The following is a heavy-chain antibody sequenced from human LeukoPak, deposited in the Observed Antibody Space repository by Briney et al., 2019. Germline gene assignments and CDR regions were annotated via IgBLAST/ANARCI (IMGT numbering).Heavy chain of an antibody. CDR1: GFTFTSYS. CDR2: ISSSSSYI. D-gene: IGHD1-26*01. J-gene: IGHJ4*02. CDR3: ARVEGSYHDNFDY. V-gene: IGHV3-21*01. Sequence: GGSLRLSCAASGFTFTSYSMNCVRQAPGKGLEWVSSISSSSSYIYYADSLKGRFTISRDNAKNSLYLRMNSPRAEDTAVYYCARVEGSYHDNFDYWGQGTLVTVSS.